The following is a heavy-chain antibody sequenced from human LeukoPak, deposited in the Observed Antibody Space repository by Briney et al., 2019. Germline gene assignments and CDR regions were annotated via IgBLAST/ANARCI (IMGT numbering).Heavy chain of an antibody. J-gene: IGHJ4*02. CDR3: AKDLGDSSGYYYGAPDY. D-gene: IGHD3-22*01. CDR2: VTGGGFT. V-gene: IGHV3-23*01. Sequence: GGSLRLSCAASGLTFSSYAMTWVRQAPGKGLEWVSSVTGGGFTYYADSVKGRFTISRDNSKNTLYLQMNSLRAEDTAVYYCAKDLGDSSGYYYGAPDYWGQGTLVTVSS. CDR1: GLTFSSYA.